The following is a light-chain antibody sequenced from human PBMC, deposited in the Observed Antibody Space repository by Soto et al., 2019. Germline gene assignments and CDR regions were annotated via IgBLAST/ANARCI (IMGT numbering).Light chain of an antibody. CDR2: GAS. V-gene: IGKV3-20*01. CDR1: QSVGNNY. Sequence: EIVLTQSPGTVSLSPGERATLSCRTSQSVGNNYLAWYQQKPGQAPRLLIYGASSRATGIPDRFSGSGSGTEFTLTIRRLEPEDFAVYYCQQYGSSAGITFGGGTKVEIK. J-gene: IGKJ4*01. CDR3: QQYGSSAGIT.